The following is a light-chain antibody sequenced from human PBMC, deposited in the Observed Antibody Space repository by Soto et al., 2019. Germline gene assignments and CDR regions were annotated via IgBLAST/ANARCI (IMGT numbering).Light chain of an antibody. Sequence: EIVLTQSPATLSLSPGERATLSCRASQSVSSYLAWYQQKPRQAPRLLIYDASNRATGIPARFSGSGSGTDFTLTISSLEAEDFAVYCCQQRSNWPLTFGGGTKVEIK. CDR2: DAS. CDR3: QQRSNWPLT. V-gene: IGKV3-11*01. J-gene: IGKJ4*01. CDR1: QSVSSY.